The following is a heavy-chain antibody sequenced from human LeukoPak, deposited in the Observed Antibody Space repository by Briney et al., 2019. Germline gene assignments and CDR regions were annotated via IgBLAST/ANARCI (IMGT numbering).Heavy chain of an antibody. CDR2: VNHGGST. CDR1: GASFSGNY. CDR3: ARGGGTFGGHVIVAY. Sequence: PETLSLTCAVYGASFSGNYWSWIRQPPGKGLEWIGEVNHGGSTNYNPSLKSRVTISVDTPNNQFSLKLNSVTAADTAVYYCARGGGTFGGHVIVAYWGQGTLVTVSS. V-gene: IGHV4-34*01. J-gene: IGHJ4*02. D-gene: IGHD2-21*01.